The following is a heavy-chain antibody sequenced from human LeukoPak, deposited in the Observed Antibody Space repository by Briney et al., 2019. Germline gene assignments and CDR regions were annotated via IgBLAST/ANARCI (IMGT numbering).Heavy chain of an antibody. CDR2: ISGSGDST. Sequence: PGGFLRLSCAASGFTFRNYAMRWVRQAPGKGLEWVSAISGSGDSTYYADSVRGRFTISRDNSKNTLYLQMNSLRAEDTAVYYCARAPGSYYFDYWGQGTLVTVSS. D-gene: IGHD3-10*01. CDR3: ARAPGSYYFDY. CDR1: GFTFRNYA. V-gene: IGHV3-23*01. J-gene: IGHJ4*02.